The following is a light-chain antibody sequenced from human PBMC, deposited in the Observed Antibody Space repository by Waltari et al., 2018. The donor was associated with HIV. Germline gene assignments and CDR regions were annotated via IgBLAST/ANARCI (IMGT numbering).Light chain of an antibody. Sequence: QSVLTQPPSVSGAPGQRVTISCSGSSANIGAGYGVHWYRQLPGTAPKLLIYVNDKRASGVPDRFSGSVAGTSASLAITGVRAEDEADYYCQSYDSSLSGVVFGGGTNLTVL. CDR2: VND. CDR3: QSYDSSLSGVV. J-gene: IGLJ2*01. CDR1: SANIGAGYG. V-gene: IGLV1-40*01.